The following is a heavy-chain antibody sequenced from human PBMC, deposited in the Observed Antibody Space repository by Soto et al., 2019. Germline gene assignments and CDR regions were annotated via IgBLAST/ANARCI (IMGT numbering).Heavy chain of an antibody. CDR3: ARDSGGNGYNVDY. D-gene: IGHD5-12*01. Sequence: ASVKVSCKTSGYTFTSFYVHWVRQAPGQGLEWMGVINTIGGDTTYAQRFQGRVTMTRDTATSTVHLEVTSLTSDDTATYYCARDSGGNGYNVDYWGQGTLVTGSS. CDR1: GYTFTSFY. J-gene: IGHJ4*02. CDR2: INTIGGDT. V-gene: IGHV1-46*01.